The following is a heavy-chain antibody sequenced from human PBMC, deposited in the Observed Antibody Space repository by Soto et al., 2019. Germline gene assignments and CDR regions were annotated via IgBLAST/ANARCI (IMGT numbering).Heavy chain of an antibody. CDR3: ARAGFDYYDSSGYYSGYYYYGMDV. V-gene: IGHV1-2*04. J-gene: IGHJ6*02. Sequence: ASVKVSCKASGYTFTGYYMHWVRQAPGQGLEWMGWINPNSSGTNYAQKFQGWVTMTRDTSISTAYMELSRLRSDDTAVYYCARAGFDYYDSSGYYSGYYYYGMDVWGQGTTVTVSS. CDR2: INPNSSGT. CDR1: GYTFTGYY. D-gene: IGHD3-22*01.